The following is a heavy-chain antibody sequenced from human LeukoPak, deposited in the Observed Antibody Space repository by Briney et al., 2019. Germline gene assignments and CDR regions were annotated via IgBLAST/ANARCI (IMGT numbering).Heavy chain of an antibody. J-gene: IGHJ4*02. CDR3: ARDERYCSGGSCYPGFDY. V-gene: IGHV4-4*02. D-gene: IGHD2-15*01. CDR1: GGSISSSNW. Sequence: SETLSLTCAVSGGSISSSNWWSWVRQPPGKGLEWIGEIYHSGSTNYNPSLKSRVTISVDKSKNQFSLKLSSVTAADTAVYYCARDERYCSGGSCYPGFDYWGQGTLVTVSS. CDR2: IYHSGST.